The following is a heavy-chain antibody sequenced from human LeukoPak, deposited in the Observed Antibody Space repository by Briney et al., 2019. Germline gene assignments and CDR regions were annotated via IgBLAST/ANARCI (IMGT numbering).Heavy chain of an antibody. CDR3: ARDGLGYCSGGSCYSSAFDI. Sequence: GGSLRLSCAASGFTFSSYAMNWVRQAPGKGLEWVSAISSSGGSTYYADSVKGRFTISRDNSKSTLYLQMNSLRAEDTAVYYCARDGLGYCSGGSCYSSAFDIWGQGTMVTVSS. V-gene: IGHV3-23*01. CDR1: GFTFSSYA. CDR2: ISSSGGST. D-gene: IGHD2-15*01. J-gene: IGHJ3*02.